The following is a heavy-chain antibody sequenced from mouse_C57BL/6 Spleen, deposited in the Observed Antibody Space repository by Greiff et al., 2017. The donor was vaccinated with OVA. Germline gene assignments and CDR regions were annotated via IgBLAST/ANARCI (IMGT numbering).Heavy chain of an antibody. Sequence: QVQLKESGAELVKPGASVKLSCKASGYTFTEYTIHWVKQRSGQGLEWIGWFYPGSGSIKYNEKFKDKATLTADKYSSTVYMGLSRLTSEDSAVYFCGRRESPYGYGGVLCDYWGQGTTPTGSS. D-gene: IGHD2-2*01. V-gene: IGHV1-62-2*01. J-gene: IGHJ2*01. CDR2: FYPGSGSI. CDR3: GRRESPYGYGGVLCDY. CDR1: GYTFTEYT.